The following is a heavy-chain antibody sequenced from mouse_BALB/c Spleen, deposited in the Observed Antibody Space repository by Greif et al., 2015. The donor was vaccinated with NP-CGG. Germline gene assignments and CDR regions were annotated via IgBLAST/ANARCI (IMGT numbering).Heavy chain of an antibody. D-gene: IGHD1-1*01. J-gene: IGHJ2*01. Sequence: QVQLQQSGAELVRPGVSVKISCKGSGYTFTDYAMHWVKQSHAKSLEWIGVISTYYGDASYNQKFKGKATMTVDKSSSTAYMELARLTSEDSAIYYCARSITTVVGNFDYWGQGTTLTVSS. V-gene: IGHV1S137*01. CDR1: GYTFTDYA. CDR3: ARSITTVVGNFDY. CDR2: ISTYYGDA.